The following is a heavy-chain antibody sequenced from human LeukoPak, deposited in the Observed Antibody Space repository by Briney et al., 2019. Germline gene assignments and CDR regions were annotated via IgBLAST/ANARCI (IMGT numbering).Heavy chain of an antibody. V-gene: IGHV3-30-3*01. CDR2: ISYDGSDK. CDR3: VRGRYYYDVSGYPDY. D-gene: IGHD3-22*01. Sequence: GGSLRLSCAASGFTFNNYAIPWVRQAPGKGLEWVALISYDGSDKYYAGSVKGRFTISRDNSKNTLYLQMNSLRPEDTALYYCVRGRYYYDVSGYPDYWGQGTLVTVSS. CDR1: GFTFNNYA. J-gene: IGHJ4*02.